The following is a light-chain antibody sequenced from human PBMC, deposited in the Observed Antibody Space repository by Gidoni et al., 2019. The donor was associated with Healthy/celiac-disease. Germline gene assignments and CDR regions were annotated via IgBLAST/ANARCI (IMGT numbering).Light chain of an antibody. CDR2: WAS. V-gene: IGKV4-1*01. CDR3: LQYYGPPYT. J-gene: IGKJ2*01. Sequence: DIVMTQSPDSLAVSLGERATINCKSSQSVLYSSNNKNYLAWYQQKPGQPPKLLIYWASTRVSGVPDRFSGSGSGTDFTLTIRSLQAEDVAVYYCLQYYGPPYTFGQGTKLEIK. CDR1: QSVLYSSNNKNY.